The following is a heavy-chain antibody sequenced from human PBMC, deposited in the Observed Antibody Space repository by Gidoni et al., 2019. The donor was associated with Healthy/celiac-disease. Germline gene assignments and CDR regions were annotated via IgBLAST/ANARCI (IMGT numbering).Heavy chain of an antibody. CDR2: INHSGST. V-gene: IGHV4-34*01. J-gene: IGHJ5*02. D-gene: IGHD2-2*01. CDR1: GGSFRGYY. CDR3: ARVTGIVVVPAAMGFDP. Sequence: QVQLQQWGAGLLKPSETLSLTCPVYGGSFRGYYWSWIRQPPGKGLEWLGEINHSGSTNYNPSLKSRVTISVDTSKNQFSLKLSSVTAADTAVYYCARVTGIVVVPAAMGFDPWGQGTLVTVSS.